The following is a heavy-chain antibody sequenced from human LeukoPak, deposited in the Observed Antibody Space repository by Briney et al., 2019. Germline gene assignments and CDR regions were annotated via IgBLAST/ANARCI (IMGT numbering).Heavy chain of an antibody. D-gene: IGHD1-26*01. V-gene: IGHV3-21*01. CDR3: ARTFVGAAVFRDAFDI. Sequence: PGGSLRLSCAASGFTFNTYTMNWVRQAPGKGLEWVSSISTSSSSINYADSLRGRFTISRDNAKNSLYLQMNSLRAEDTAVYYCARTFVGAAVFRDAFDIWGRGTKVTVSS. J-gene: IGHJ3*02. CDR2: ISTSSSSI. CDR1: GFTFNTYT.